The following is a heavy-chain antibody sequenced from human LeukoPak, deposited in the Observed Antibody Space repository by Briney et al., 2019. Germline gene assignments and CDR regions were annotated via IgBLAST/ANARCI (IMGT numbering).Heavy chain of an antibody. CDR2: IYQSGST. Sequence: PSETLSLTCAASGDSISAGYWWSWFRQPPGKGLEWIGEIYQSGSTNYNPSLKSRVTISVDTSKNQFSLKLSSVTAADTAVYYCARDNGEGANYYYYYGMDVWGQGTTVTVSS. J-gene: IGHJ6*02. CDR3: ARDNGEGANYYYYYGMDV. V-gene: IGHV4-4*02. D-gene: IGHD1-26*01. CDR1: GDSISAGYW.